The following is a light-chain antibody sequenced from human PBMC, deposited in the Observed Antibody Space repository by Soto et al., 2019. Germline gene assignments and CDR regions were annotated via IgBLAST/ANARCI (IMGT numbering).Light chain of an antibody. CDR1: SGDIGSYNR. CDR3: SSYPNFNTRACV. J-gene: IGLJ1*01. CDR2: EVT. V-gene: IGLV2-14*01. Sequence: QSALTQPASVSGSPGQSITISCTGTSGDIGSYNRVSWYQQHPGKAPKLIIYEVTDRPSGVSNRFSGSKSGNTASLTISGLEAEDKAEYYCSSYPNFNTRACVFGTGTKLTVL.